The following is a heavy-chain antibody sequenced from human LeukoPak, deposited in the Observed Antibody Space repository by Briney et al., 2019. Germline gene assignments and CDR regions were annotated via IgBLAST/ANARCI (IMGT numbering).Heavy chain of an antibody. CDR1: GFTFSDYY. CDR3: ARDLGTYNWNEEFTGDY. D-gene: IGHD1-20*01. CDR2: ISSSGSTI. J-gene: IGHJ4*02. V-gene: IGHV3-11*04. Sequence: GGSLRLSCAASGFTFSDYYMSWIRQAPGKGLEWVSYISSSGSTIYYADSVKGRFTISRDNAKNSLYLQMNSLRAEDTAVYYCARDLGTYNWNEEFTGDYWGQGTLVTVSS.